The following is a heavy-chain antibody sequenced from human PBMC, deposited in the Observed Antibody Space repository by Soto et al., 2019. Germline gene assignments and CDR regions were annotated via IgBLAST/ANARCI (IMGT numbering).Heavy chain of an antibody. CDR1: GGSIDSAGSY. CDR3: ARYCSGGTCYDRIDY. V-gene: IGHV4-31*11. J-gene: IGHJ4*02. D-gene: IGHD2-15*01. CDR2: IYHGGTT. Sequence: SETLSLTCAVSGGSIDSAGSYWSWIRQIPGRGLEWIGHIYHGGTTDYNPSLKSRITMSVDTSKNQFSLELNSVTAADTAVDYCARYCSGGTCYDRIDYWGQGTLVTVSS.